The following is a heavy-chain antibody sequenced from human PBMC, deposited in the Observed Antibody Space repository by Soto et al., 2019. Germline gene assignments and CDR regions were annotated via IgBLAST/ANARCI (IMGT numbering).Heavy chain of an antibody. D-gene: IGHD2-15*01. CDR1: GGTFSSYA. V-gene: IGHV1-69*13. CDR3: ARRIEGCSGGSCYRFDYYYGMDV. CDR2: IIPIFGTA. Sequence: GASVKVSCKASGGTFSSYAISWVRQAPGQGXEWMGGIIPIFGTANYAQKFQGRVTITADESTSTAYMELSSLRSEDTAVYYCARRIEGCSGGSCYRFDYYYGMDVWGQGATVTVSS. J-gene: IGHJ6*02.